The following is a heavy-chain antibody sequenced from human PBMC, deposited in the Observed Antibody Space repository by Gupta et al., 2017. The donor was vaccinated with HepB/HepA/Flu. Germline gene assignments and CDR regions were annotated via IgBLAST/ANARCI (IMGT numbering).Heavy chain of an antibody. CDR2: INRDAGKT. CDR3: AKARASGRMFYFDS. J-gene: IGHJ4*02. Sequence: EVQLLEPGGGLLQPGGSLRLSCAASGFTFSSFDMNWVRQAPGKGLEWVSGINRDAGKTHYADCVKGRFTISRDNSRNTLSLQMTSLRVEDTAVYYCAKARASGRMFYFDSWGQGTLVTVS. V-gene: IGHV3-23*01. CDR1: GFTFSSFD. D-gene: IGHD6-19*01.